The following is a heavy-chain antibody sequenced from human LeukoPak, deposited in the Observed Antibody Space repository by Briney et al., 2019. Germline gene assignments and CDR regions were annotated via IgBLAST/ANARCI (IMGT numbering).Heavy chain of an antibody. Sequence: SETLSLTCAVYGGSFSGYYWSWIRQPPGKGLEWIGEINHSGSTNYNPSLKSRVTISVDTSKNQFSLKLSSVTAADTAVYYCARHLSMVRGVITGTKGSRRHDWFDPWGQGTLVTVSS. CDR1: GGSFSGYY. V-gene: IGHV4-34*01. CDR3: ARHLSMVRGVITGTKGSRRHDWFDP. J-gene: IGHJ5*02. D-gene: IGHD3-10*01. CDR2: INHSGST.